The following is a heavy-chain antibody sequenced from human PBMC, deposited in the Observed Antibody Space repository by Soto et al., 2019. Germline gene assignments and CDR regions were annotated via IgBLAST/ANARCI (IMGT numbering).Heavy chain of an antibody. V-gene: IGHV4-38-2*02. J-gene: IGHJ4*02. D-gene: IGHD6-19*01. Sequence: KPSETLSLTCTVSGYSMSSGSYWGWIRQPPGKGPEWIASMYHGGTTFYNPSLKSRVTISIDTSKNQFSLKLRSVTAADTAVYYCNIAVAAKGYLDYWGQGTLVTVSS. CDR3: NIAVAAKGYLDY. CDR1: GYSMSSGSY. CDR2: MYHGGTT.